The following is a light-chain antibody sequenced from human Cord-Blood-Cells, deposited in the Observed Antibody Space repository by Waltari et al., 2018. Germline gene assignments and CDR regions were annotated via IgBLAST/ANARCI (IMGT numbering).Light chain of an antibody. CDR3: QQYYSYPST. J-gene: IGKJ5*01. V-gene: IGKV1-8*01. Sequence: AIRMTQPPSSFSASTGDRATITCRASQGISSYLAWYQQKPGKAPKLLIYAASTLQSGVPSRFSGSGSGTDFTLTISCLQSEDFATYYCQQYYSYPSTVGQGTRLEIK. CDR1: QGISSY. CDR2: AAS.